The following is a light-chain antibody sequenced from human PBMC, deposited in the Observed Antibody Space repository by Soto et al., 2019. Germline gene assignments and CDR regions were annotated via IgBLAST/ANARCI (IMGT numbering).Light chain of an antibody. Sequence: QSALTQPASVSGSAGQSITISCSGTMRDVGAYNLVSWYQQHPGTSPKLIIYEVRNRPSGISSRFSGSRSGNTASLTISGLQSADEGDYYCSAYTARRNLVFGGGTKVT. CDR3: SAYTARRNLV. V-gene: IGLV2-14*01. CDR1: MRDVGAYNL. J-gene: IGLJ3*02. CDR2: EVR.